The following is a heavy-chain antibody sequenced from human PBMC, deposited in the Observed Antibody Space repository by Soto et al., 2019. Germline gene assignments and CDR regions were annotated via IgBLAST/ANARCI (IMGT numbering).Heavy chain of an antibody. CDR1: GGSISSYY. D-gene: IGHD6-6*01. Sequence: PSETLSLTCTVSGGSISSYYWSWIRQPPGKGLEWIGYIYYSGSTNYNPSLKSRVTISVDTSKNQFSLKLSSVTAADTAVYYCASGERGSSSSGPFYYYYGMDVWGQGTTVTVSS. J-gene: IGHJ6*02. CDR3: ASGERGSSSSGPFYYYYGMDV. V-gene: IGHV4-59*01. CDR2: IYYSGST.